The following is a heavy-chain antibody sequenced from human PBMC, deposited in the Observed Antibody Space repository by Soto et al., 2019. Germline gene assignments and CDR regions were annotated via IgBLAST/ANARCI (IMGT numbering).Heavy chain of an antibody. CDR3: AKDRNRGAAVYCFDY. Sequence: QVQLVESGGGVVQPGRSLRLSCAASGFTFSSYGMHWVRQAPGKGLEWVAVISDDGRDKHHAGPVKGRFTITRDNSKNTLYLIMDSLRPEDLAVYYCAKDRNRGAAVYCFDYWGQGTLVAVSS. J-gene: IGHJ4*02. D-gene: IGHD6-13*01. CDR1: GFTFSSYG. CDR2: ISDDGRDK. V-gene: IGHV3-30*18.